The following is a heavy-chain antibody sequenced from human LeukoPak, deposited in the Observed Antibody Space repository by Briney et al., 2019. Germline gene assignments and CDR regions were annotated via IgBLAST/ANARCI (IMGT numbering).Heavy chain of an antibody. J-gene: IGHJ4*02. D-gene: IGHD3-3*01. V-gene: IGHV3-23*01. CDR1: GFTFSSYA. Sequence: GGSLRLSCAASGFTFSSYAMSWVRQAPGKGLEWVSAISGSGGSTYYADSVKGRFTISRDNSKNPLYLQMNSLRAEDTAVYYCAKDAVADFGVVMYYFDYWGQGTLITVSS. CDR2: ISGSGGST. CDR3: AKDAVADFGVVMYYFDY.